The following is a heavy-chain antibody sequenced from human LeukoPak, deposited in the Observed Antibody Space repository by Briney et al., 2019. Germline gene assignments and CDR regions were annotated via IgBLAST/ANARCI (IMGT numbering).Heavy chain of an antibody. CDR1: GFTFSSFG. J-gene: IGHJ3*02. D-gene: IGHD1-26*01. V-gene: IGHV3-33*06. CDR3: VKGGRWVGATVWSDI. CDR2: VWYDGSNK. Sequence: GRPLRLSCAASGFTFSSFGIHWVRQAPGKGLEWVAIVWYDGSNKYYADSVKGRFTISRDNSKNTLYLQMSSLRAEDTAVYYCVKGGRWVGATVWSDIWGQGTMVTVSS.